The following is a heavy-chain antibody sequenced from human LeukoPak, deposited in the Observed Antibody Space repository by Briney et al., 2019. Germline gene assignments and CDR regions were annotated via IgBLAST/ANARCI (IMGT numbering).Heavy chain of an antibody. D-gene: IGHD3-10*01. CDR3: ASDREYYYGSGSFDY. J-gene: IGHJ4*02. CDR1: GFTFSSYW. CDR2: IKQDGSEK. V-gene: IGHV3-7*04. Sequence: PGGSLRLSCAASGFTFSSYWMSWVRQAPGKGLEWVANIKQDGSEKYYVDSVKGRFTISRDNAKNSLYLQMYSLRAEDTAVYYCASDREYYYGSGSFDYWGQGALVTVSS.